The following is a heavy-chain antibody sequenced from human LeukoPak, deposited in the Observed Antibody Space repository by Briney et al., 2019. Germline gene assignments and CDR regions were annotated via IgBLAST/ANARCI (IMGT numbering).Heavy chain of an antibody. CDR1: GYSFTSYW. J-gene: IGHJ4*02. V-gene: IGHV5-51*01. CDR2: IYPGDSDT. Sequence: GESLKISCKGSGYSFTSYWIGWVRQMPGKGLERMGIIYPGDSDTRYSPSFQGQVTISADKSISTAYLQWSSLKASDTAMYYCARAYSSSSSVSDYWGQGTLVTVSS. CDR3: ARAYSSSSSVSDY. D-gene: IGHD6-6*01.